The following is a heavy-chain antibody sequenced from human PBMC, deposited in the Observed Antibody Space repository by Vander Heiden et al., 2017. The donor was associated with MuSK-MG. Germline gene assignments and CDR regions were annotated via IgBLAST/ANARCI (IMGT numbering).Heavy chain of an antibody. V-gene: IGHV3-7*03. J-gene: IGHJ4*02. CDR1: EFTFSTYW. CDR3: ARTRYVAVFDY. CDR2: IKQDGSEK. Sequence: EVQPVASGGGLVQPGGSLRLSCAASEFTFSTYWMSWVRQAPGKGLEWVAKIKQDGSEKYYVDSVKGRFTISRDNAKNSLSLQMNSLRAEDTAVYYCARTRYVAVFDYWGQGTLVTVSS. D-gene: IGHD1-20*01.